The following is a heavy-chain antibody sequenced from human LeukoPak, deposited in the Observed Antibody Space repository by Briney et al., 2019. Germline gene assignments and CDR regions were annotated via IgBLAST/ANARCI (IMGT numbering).Heavy chain of an antibody. CDR1: GYTFTSYD. Sequence: SVKVSCKASGYTFTSYDINWVRQATGQGLEWLGGIMPLFGTAGYAQKFQGRVTITEDESTRTVYLELTSLTSDDTAVYYCARDVHGDYGSGWFDPWGQGTLVSVSS. CDR3: ARDVHGDYGSGWFDP. V-gene: IGHV1-69*13. J-gene: IGHJ5*02. D-gene: IGHD4-17*01. CDR2: IMPLFGTA.